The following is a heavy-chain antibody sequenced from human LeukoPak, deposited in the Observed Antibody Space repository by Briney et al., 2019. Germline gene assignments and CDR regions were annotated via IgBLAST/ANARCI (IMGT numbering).Heavy chain of an antibody. D-gene: IGHD3-9*01. J-gene: IGHJ3*02. CDR1: GGSISSGGYS. CDR2: IYHSGST. CDR3: ARASRYYDILTGYGVIGAFDI. V-gene: IGHV4-30-2*01. Sequence: SETLSPTCAVSGGSISSGGYSWSWIRQPPGKGLEWIGYIYHSGSTYYNPSLKSRVTISVDRSKNQFSLKLSSVTAADTAVYYCARASRYYDILTGYGVIGAFDIWGQGTMVTVSS.